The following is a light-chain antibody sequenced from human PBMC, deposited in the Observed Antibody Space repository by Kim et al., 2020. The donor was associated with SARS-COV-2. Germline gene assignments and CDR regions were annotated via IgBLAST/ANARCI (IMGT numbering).Light chain of an antibody. CDR2: GAS. CDR1: QSVSSSY. Sequence: EIVLTQSPGTLSLSPGEGATLSCSASQSVSSSYLAWYQQKPGQAPRLLIYGASSRATGIPDRFSGIGSGTDFTLTISRLEPADFAVYYCQQYGSSPPRFTFGPGTKVDIK. V-gene: IGKV3-20*01. J-gene: IGKJ3*01. CDR3: QQYGSSPPRFT.